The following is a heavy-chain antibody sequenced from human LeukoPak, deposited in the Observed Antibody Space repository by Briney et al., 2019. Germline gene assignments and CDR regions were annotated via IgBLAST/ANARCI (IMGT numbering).Heavy chain of an antibody. CDR3: AKDQQRYCSGGSCLNSFDY. V-gene: IGHV3-7*01. D-gene: IGHD2-15*01. CDR1: GFTFSNYW. Sequence: GGSLRLSCAASGFTFSNYWMTWVRQAPGKGLEWVANIKQDESEKYYLDSVKGRFTISRDNAKKSLFLQMNSLRAEDTAVYYCAKDQQRYCSGGSCLNSFDYWGQGTLVTVSS. J-gene: IGHJ4*02. CDR2: IKQDESEK.